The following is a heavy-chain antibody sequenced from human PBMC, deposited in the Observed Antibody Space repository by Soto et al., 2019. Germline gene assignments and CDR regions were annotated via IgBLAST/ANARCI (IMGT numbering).Heavy chain of an antibody. CDR1: GGSISSSNW. J-gene: IGHJ4*02. V-gene: IGHV4-4*02. Sequence: QVQLQESGPGLVKPSGTLSLTCAVSGGSISSSNWWSWVRQPPGKGLEWIGEIYHSGSTNYNQSLTRRVTILADKSNNHWSLKQSTVPAADTAVDYFARDPSSSWYGEVYWGQGTLVTVSS. D-gene: IGHD6-13*01. CDR2: IYHSGST. CDR3: ARDPSSSWYGEVY.